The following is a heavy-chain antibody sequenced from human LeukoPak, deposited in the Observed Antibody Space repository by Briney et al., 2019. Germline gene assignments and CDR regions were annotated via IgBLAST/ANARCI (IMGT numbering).Heavy chain of an antibody. D-gene: IGHD6-19*01. V-gene: IGHV3-21*01. J-gene: IGHJ4*02. CDR3: ARGLGYSSGPNY. Sequence: GGSLRLSCAASGFTFSRSWMHWVRQAPGKGLEWVSYISGGSSFTYYVDSVKGRFTISRDNAKNSLYLQMNSLRAEDTAVYYCARGLGYSSGPNYWGQGTRVTVSS. CDR1: GFTFSRSW. CDR2: ISGGSSFT.